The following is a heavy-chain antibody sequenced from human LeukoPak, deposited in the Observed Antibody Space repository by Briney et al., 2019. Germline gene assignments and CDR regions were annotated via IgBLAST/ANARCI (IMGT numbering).Heavy chain of an antibody. CDR3: ARLPTYYDFWSGYYDYYYYGMDV. CDR2: ISPNNGDT. CDR1: GYTFTNYG. D-gene: IGHD3-3*01. J-gene: IGHJ6*02. Sequence: ASVKVSCKASGYTFTNYGITWVRQAPGQGLEWMGWISPNNGDTNYAQKFQGRVTMTRNTSISTAYMELSSLRSEDTAVYYCARLPTYYDFWSGYYDYYYYGMDVWGQGTTVTVSS. V-gene: IGHV1-8*02.